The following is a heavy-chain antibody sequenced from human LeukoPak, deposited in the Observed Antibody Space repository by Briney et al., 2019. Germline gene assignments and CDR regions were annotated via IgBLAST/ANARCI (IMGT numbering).Heavy chain of an antibody. J-gene: IGHJ4*02. CDR3: AKIGTGYSYGYYYFDY. CDR1: GFTFSSYA. D-gene: IGHD5-18*01. V-gene: IGHV3-23*01. Sequence: GGSLRLSCAASGFTFSSYAMSWVRQAPGKGLEWVSAISGSGGSTYYADSVKGRFTISRDNSKNTLYLQMNSLRAEDTAVYYCAKIGTGYSYGYYYFDYWGLGTLVTVSS. CDR2: ISGSGGST.